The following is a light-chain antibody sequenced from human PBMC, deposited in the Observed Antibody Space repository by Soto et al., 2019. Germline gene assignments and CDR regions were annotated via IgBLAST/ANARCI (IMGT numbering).Light chain of an antibody. CDR1: HSVLYRSNNKNY. Sequence: MVTISLPESLAVSLGERATINCKSSHSVLYRSNNKNYLAWYQQKPGQPPTLLIYWASTRESGVPARFSGSGSGTDFTLTISSLQAEDLAVYACQPYSTWLPYTLGQRAKVDI. V-gene: IGKV4-1*01. CDR3: QPYSTWLPYT. CDR2: WAS. J-gene: IGKJ1*01.